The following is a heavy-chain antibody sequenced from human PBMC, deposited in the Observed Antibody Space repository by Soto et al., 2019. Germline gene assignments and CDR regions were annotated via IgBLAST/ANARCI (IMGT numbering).Heavy chain of an antibody. Sequence: QVQLVESGGGVVQPGRSLRLSCAASGFTFSSYGMHWVRQAPGKGLEWVAVISYDGSNKYYADSVKGRFTISRDNSKNTLYLQMNSLRAEDTAGYYCAKDRGIHDQWGYWGQGTLVTVSS. CDR2: ISYDGSNK. V-gene: IGHV3-30*18. J-gene: IGHJ4*02. D-gene: IGHD1-26*01. CDR3: AKDRGIHDQWGY. CDR1: GFTFSSYG.